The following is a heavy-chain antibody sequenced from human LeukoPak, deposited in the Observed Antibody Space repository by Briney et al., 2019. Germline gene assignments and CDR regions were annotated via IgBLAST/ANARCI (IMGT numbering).Heavy chain of an antibody. Sequence: SETLSLTCAVYGGSFSGYYWSWLRQPPGKGLEWIGEINHSGSTNYNPSLKSRVTISVDTSKNQISLKLSSVTAADTAVYYCARDSYYYDSSGYYYVMYYYYGMDVWGQGTTVTVSS. CDR3: ARDSYYYDSSGYYYVMYYYYGMDV. CDR1: GGSFSGYY. D-gene: IGHD3-22*01. V-gene: IGHV4-34*01. CDR2: INHSGST. J-gene: IGHJ6*02.